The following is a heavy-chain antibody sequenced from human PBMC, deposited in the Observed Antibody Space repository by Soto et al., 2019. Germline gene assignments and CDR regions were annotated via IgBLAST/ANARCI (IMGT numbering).Heavy chain of an antibody. D-gene: IGHD2-15*01. CDR1: GFTFSSYG. V-gene: IGHV3-30*18. CDR2: ISYDGSNK. J-gene: IGHJ6*02. CDR3: AKIGRVAAKLYYYYGMDV. Sequence: QSGGSLRLSCAASGFTFSSYGMHWVRQAPGKGLEWVAVISYDGSNKYYADSVKGRFTISRDNSKNTLYLQMNSLRAEDTAVYYCAKIGRVAAKLYYYYGMDVWGQGTTVTVSS.